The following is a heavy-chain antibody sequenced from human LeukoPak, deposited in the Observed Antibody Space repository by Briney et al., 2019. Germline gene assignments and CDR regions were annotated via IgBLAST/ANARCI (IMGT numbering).Heavy chain of an antibody. Sequence: RTSETLSLTCAVYGGSFSGYYWSWIRQPPGKGLEWIGEINHSGSTNYNPSLKSRVTISVDTSKNQFSLKLSSVTAADTAVYYCARNSYYDFWSGYNDYWGQGTPATVSS. D-gene: IGHD3-3*01. CDR1: GGSFSGYY. CDR3: ARNSYYDFWSGYNDY. V-gene: IGHV4-34*01. J-gene: IGHJ4*02. CDR2: INHSGST.